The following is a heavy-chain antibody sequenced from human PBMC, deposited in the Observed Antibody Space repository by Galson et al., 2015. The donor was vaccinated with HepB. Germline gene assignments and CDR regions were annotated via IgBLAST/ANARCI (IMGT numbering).Heavy chain of an antibody. CDR3: SKGGEMTTITGWYFDL. D-gene: IGHD5-24*01. CDR1: GFTFSWFA. J-gene: IGHJ2*01. V-gene: IGHV3-23*01. CDR2: ISSSAGST. Sequence: SLRLSCAASGFTFSWFAMSWVRQAPGKGLEWVSSISSSAGSTYYADSVQGRFTISRDNSKNTLYLQMNSLRAEDTAIYYCSKGGEMTTITGWYFDLWGRGTLVTVSS.